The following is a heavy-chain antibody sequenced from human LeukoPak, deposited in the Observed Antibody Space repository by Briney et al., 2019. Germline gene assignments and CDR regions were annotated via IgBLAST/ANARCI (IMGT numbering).Heavy chain of an antibody. Sequence: SETLSLTCTVSGGSISSGDYCWTWIRQQPGKGLERIGYIHYSGSTYYNPSLKSRVTISVDTSKKQFSLKLSSVTAADTAVYYCARVGVAAKSSRYFDYWGQGTLVTVSS. CDR1: GGSISSGDYC. D-gene: IGHD2-15*01. V-gene: IGHV4-31*03. CDR3: ARVGVAAKSSRYFDY. CDR2: IHYSGST. J-gene: IGHJ4*02.